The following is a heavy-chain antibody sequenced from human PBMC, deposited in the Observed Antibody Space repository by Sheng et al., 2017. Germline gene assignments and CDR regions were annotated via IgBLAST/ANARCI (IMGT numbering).Heavy chain of an antibody. CDR1: GFTFSTYA. V-gene: IGHV3-23*01. D-gene: IGHD3-22*01. J-gene: IGHJ4*02. CDR3: ARGAPFYVSGSGYRSFDY. CDR2: ISATGSST. Sequence: EVHLLESGGGLIKPGGSLRLSCSVSGFTFSTYAMSWVRQAPGKGPEWVSIISATGSSTYYPDSVRGRFTISRDNSKNTFYLQMNSLRADDTAVYYCARGAPFYVSGSGYRSFDYWGQGTLVTVSS.